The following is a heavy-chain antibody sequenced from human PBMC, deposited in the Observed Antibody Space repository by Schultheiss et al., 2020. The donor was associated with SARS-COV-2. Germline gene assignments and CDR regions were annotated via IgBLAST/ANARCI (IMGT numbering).Heavy chain of an antibody. V-gene: IGHV3-30*03. Sequence: GGSLRLSFAASGFTFDDYGMSWVRQAPGKGLEWVTVISSDGSNKYYRDSAKGRFTISRDDSKNTLYLQMNSLRAEDTAVYYCARDPQWLGNLDYWGQGILVTVSS. CDR3: ARDPQWLGNLDY. CDR1: GFTFDDYG. CDR2: ISSDGSNK. J-gene: IGHJ4*02. D-gene: IGHD6-19*01.